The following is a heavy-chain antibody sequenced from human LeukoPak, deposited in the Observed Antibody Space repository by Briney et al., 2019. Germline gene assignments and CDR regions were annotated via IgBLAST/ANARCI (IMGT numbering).Heavy chain of an antibody. D-gene: IGHD3-3*01. J-gene: IGHJ4*02. CDR2: IYSGGST. Sequence: GRSLRLSCAASGFTVSSNYMSWVRQAPGKGLEWVSVIYSGGSTYYADSVKGRFTISRDNSKNTLYLQMNSLRAEDTAVYYCARGYYDFWSGSYIPYYFDYWGQGTLVTVSS. V-gene: IGHV3-66*02. CDR1: GFTVSSNY. CDR3: ARGYYDFWSGSYIPYYFDY.